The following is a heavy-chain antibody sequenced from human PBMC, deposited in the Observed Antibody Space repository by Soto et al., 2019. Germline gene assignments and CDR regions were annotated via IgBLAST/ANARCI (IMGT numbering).Heavy chain of an antibody. J-gene: IGHJ4*02. CDR3: ARDYDFWSGYYSIDY. CDR1: GFTFSSYG. Sequence: GGSLRLSCAASGFTFSSYGMHWVRQAPGKGLEWVAVIWYDGSNKYYADSVKGRFTISRDNSKNTLYLQMNSLRAEDTAVYYCARDYDFWSGYYSIDYWGQGTLVTVSS. CDR2: IWYDGSNK. D-gene: IGHD3-3*01. V-gene: IGHV3-33*01.